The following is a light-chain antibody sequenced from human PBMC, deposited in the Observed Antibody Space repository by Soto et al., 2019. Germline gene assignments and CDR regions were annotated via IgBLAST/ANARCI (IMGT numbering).Light chain of an antibody. CDR1: QSVSSSY. J-gene: IGKJ1*01. CDR2: GAS. Sequence: EIVLTQSPGTLSLSPGERATLSCRASQSVSSSYLDWYQQKPGQAPRLLIYGASSRATGIPDRFSGSGSGTDFAVTISRLEPEGAAVYHGQQYGGSPSTFGQGTKVEIK. V-gene: IGKV3-20*01. CDR3: QQYGGSPST.